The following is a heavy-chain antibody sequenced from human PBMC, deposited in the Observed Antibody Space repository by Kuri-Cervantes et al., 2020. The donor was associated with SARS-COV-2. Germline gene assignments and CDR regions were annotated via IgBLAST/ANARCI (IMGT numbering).Heavy chain of an antibody. V-gene: IGHV4-39*07. CDR1: GGSISSSSYY. CDR2: IYYSGST. D-gene: IGHD6-13*01. CDR3: ARQFTVEGEAAAGKIDY. J-gene: IGHJ4*02. Sequence: SETLSLTCTVSGGSISSSSYYWGWIRQPPGKGLEWIGSIYYSGSTYYNPSLKSRVTISVDTSKNQFSLKLSSVTAADTAVYYCARQFTVEGEAAAGKIDYWGQGTLVTVSS.